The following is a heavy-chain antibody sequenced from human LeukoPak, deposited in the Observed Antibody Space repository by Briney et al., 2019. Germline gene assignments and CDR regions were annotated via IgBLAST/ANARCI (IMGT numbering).Heavy chain of an antibody. V-gene: IGHV3-7*01. CDR1: GFTFSNYW. D-gene: IGHD3-3*02. CDR2: IKQDGSEK. J-gene: IGHJ6*02. CDR3: IRNMDV. Sequence: GGSLRLSCAASGFTFSNYWMNWVRQAPGKGLEWVANIKQDGSEKYYVDSVKGRFTISRDNAQNSLYLQMNSLRAEDTAVYYCIRNMDVWGQGTTVTVSS.